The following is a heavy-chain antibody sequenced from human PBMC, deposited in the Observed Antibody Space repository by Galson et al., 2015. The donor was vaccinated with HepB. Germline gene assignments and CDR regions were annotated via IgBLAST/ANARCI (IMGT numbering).Heavy chain of an antibody. J-gene: IGHJ3*02. Sequence: SLRLSCAASGFTFSSYAMSWVRQAPGKGLEWVSAISGSGGSTYYADSVKGRFTISRDNSKNTLYLQMNSLRAEDTAVYYCAKDLRPTFYAFDIWGQGTMVTVSS. CDR2: ISGSGGST. CDR1: GFTFSSYA. CDR3: AKDLRPTFYAFDI. D-gene: IGHD1-1*01. V-gene: IGHV3-23*01.